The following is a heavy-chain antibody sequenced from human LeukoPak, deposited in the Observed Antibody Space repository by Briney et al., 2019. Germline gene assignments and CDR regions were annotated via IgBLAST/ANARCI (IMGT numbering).Heavy chain of an antibody. CDR3: ARHGYYYGSGSYFIGSKFDY. CDR2: IYDSGST. Sequence: SQTLSLTCAVSGGSINNYYWSWIRQPPGKGLEWIGYIYDSGSTNYNPSLQSRVTTSLDTSKNQVSLELSSVTAADTAVYYCARHGYYYGSGSYFIGSKFDYWGQGTLVTVSS. D-gene: IGHD3-10*01. V-gene: IGHV4-59*01. J-gene: IGHJ4*02. CDR1: GGSINNYY.